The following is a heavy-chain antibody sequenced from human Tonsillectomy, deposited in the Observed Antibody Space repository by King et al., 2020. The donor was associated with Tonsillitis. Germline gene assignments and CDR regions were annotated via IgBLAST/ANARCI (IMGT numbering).Heavy chain of an antibody. CDR2: IYYSGST. D-gene: IGHD2-2*01. Sequence: VQLQESGPGLVKPPDTLSLTCAVSSYSISTSHWWGWIRQPPGKGLEWIGYIYYSGSTYYNPSLKSRVTMSVDTSKNQFSLKLSSVTAVDTAVYYCARAEKDQLLPNYYYYYYMDVWGKGTTVTVSS. CDR3: ARAEKDQLLPNYYYYYYMDV. J-gene: IGHJ6*03. CDR1: SYSISTSHW. V-gene: IGHV4-28*03.